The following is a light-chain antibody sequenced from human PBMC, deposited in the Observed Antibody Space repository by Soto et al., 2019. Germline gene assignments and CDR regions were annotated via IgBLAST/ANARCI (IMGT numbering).Light chain of an antibody. CDR1: QTIHHY. CDR2: AAS. Sequence: DIQMPQSPSSLSASVGDSVTITCRTSQTIHHYLNWYQQKPGRAPRLLIYAASRLQSGVPSSFSGSGSGTDFTLTIGGLQAEDFATFYWQQSYSTPYTFGQGTKLEIK. J-gene: IGKJ2*01. CDR3: QQSYSTPYT. V-gene: IGKV1-39*01.